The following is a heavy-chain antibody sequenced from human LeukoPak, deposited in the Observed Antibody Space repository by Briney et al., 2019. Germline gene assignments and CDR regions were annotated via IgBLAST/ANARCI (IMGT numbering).Heavy chain of an antibody. CDR3: ASVYCSGGSCYEN. D-gene: IGHD2-15*01. CDR2: IIPIFGTA. Sequence: SVKVSCKASGGTFSSYAISWVRQAPGQGLEWMGGIIPIFGTANYAQKFQGRVTITADESTSTAYMELSSLRSEDTAVYYCASVYCSGGSCYENWGQGTLVTVSS. J-gene: IGHJ4*02. V-gene: IGHV1-69*13. CDR1: GGTFSSYA.